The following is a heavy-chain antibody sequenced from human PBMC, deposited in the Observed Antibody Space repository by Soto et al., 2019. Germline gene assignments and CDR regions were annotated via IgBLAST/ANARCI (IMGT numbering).Heavy chain of an antibody. J-gene: IGHJ6*03. CDR1: GGSFSGYY. CDR3: ARGRLEACSSTSCYAYYYYYMDV. D-gene: IGHD2-2*01. Sequence: QVQLQQWGAGLLKPSETLSLTCAVYGGSFSGYYWSWIRQPPGKGLEWIGEINHSGSTNYNPSLKSRVTISVDTSKNQLSLKLSSVTAADTAVYCCARGRLEACSSTSCYAYYYYYMDVWGKGTTVTVSS. CDR2: INHSGST. V-gene: IGHV4-34*01.